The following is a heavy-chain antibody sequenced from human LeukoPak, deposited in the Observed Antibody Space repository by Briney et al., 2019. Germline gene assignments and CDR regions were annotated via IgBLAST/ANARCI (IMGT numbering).Heavy chain of an antibody. CDR2: INPSGGST. Sequence: ASVKVSCKASGYTFTSYYMHWVRQAPGQGLEWMGIINPSGGSTSYAQKFQGRVTMTRDTSTSTVYMGLSSLRSEDTAVYYCARVVGYCTNGVCYTSWFDPWGQGTLVTVSS. CDR1: GYTFTSYY. J-gene: IGHJ5*02. D-gene: IGHD2-8*01. CDR3: ARVVGYCTNGVCYTSWFDP. V-gene: IGHV1-46*01.